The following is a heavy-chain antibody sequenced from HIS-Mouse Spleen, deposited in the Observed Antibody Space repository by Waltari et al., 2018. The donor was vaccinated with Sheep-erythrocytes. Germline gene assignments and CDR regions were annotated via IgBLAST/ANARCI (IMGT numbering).Heavy chain of an antibody. D-gene: IGHD3-9*01. CDR2: INHSGRT. CDR3: ARGGRRTGFDY. CDR1: GGSFIGYY. Sequence: QVQLQQWGAGLLKPSETLSLTCAVYGGSFIGYYWSWIRQPPGKGLEWIGEINHSGRTNYNPSLKSRVTISVDTSKNQFSLKLSSVTAADTAVYYCARGGRRTGFDYWGQGTLVTVSS. V-gene: IGHV4-34*01. J-gene: IGHJ4*02.